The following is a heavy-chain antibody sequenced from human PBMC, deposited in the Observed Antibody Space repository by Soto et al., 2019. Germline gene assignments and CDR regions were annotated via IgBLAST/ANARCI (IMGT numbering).Heavy chain of an antibody. J-gene: IGHJ4*02. D-gene: IGHD6-13*01. V-gene: IGHV3-23*01. CDR3: AKGDRIAAAGSIDY. CDR2: ISGSGDST. CDR1: GFTFSTYG. Sequence: DVQMLESGGGLVQPGGSLRLSCAASGFTFSTYGMNWVRQVPGKGLEWVSSISGSGDSTNYADSVKGRFTIPRDNSKNPLYLQMSSLRVEDTAVYYCAKGDRIAAAGSIDYWGQGTLVTVSS.